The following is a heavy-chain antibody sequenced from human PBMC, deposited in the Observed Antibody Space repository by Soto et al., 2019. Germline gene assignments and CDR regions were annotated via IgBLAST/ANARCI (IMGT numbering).Heavy chain of an antibody. CDR1: GGTFSSYA. V-gene: IGHV1-18*01. CDR3: ARDIVVVVAATIHWFDP. CDR2: ISAYNGNT. Sequence: GASVKVSCKASGGTFSSYAISWVRQAPGQGLEWMGWISAYNGNTNYAQKLQGRVTMTTDTSTSTAYMELRSLRSDDTAVYYCARDIVVVVAATIHWFDPWGQGTLVTVSS. J-gene: IGHJ5*02. D-gene: IGHD2-15*01.